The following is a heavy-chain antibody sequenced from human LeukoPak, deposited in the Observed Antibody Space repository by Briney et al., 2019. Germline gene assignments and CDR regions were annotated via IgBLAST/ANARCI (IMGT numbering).Heavy chain of an antibody. Sequence: GASVKVSCKASGYTFTSYGISWVRQAPGQGLEWMGWISAYNGNTNYAQKLQGRVTMTTDTSTSTAYMELSSLRSEDTAVYYCARESITIFGVETSLGYWGQGTLVTVSS. D-gene: IGHD3-3*01. V-gene: IGHV1-18*01. CDR3: ARESITIFGVETSLGY. CDR1: GYTFTSYG. J-gene: IGHJ4*02. CDR2: ISAYNGNT.